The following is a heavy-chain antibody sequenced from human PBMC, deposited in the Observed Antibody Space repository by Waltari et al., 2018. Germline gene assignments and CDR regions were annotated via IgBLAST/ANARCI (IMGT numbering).Heavy chain of an antibody. CDR2: IIPILGIA. CDR3: ATEDTAMALDY. V-gene: IGHV1-69*09. D-gene: IGHD5-18*01. J-gene: IGHJ4*02. CDR1: GGTFSSYA. Sequence: QVQLVQSGAEVKKPGSSVKVSCKASGGTFSSYAISWVRKAPGQGLEWMGRIIPILGIANYAQKFQGRVTITADKSTSTAYMELSSLRSEDTAVYYCATEDTAMALDYWGQGTLVTVSS.